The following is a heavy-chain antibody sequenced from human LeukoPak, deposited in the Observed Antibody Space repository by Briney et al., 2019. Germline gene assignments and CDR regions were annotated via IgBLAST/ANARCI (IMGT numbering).Heavy chain of an antibody. D-gene: IGHD2-15*01. Sequence: ASVKVSCKASGYTFTGYYMHWVRQAPGQGLEWMGWINPNSGGTNYAQKFQGRVTMTRDTFISTAYMELSRLRSDDTAVCYCARVVVAAKGFDPWGQGTLVTVSS. CDR3: ARVVVAAKGFDP. CDR1: GYTFTGYY. V-gene: IGHV1-2*02. J-gene: IGHJ5*02. CDR2: INPNSGGT.